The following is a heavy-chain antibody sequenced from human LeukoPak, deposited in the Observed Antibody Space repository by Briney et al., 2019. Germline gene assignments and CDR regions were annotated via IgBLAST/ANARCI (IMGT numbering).Heavy chain of an antibody. Sequence: GGSLRLSCAATGLTFSSHWMHWVRQAPGKGLVWVSRITNDGSSTTYADSVKGRFTISRDNAKNMLYLQVNSLRAEDTAVYYCATRQGGNPAYWGQGTLVTVSS. CDR1: GLTFSSHW. CDR2: ITNDGSST. V-gene: IGHV3-74*01. CDR3: ATRQGGNPAY. D-gene: IGHD1-14*01. J-gene: IGHJ4*02.